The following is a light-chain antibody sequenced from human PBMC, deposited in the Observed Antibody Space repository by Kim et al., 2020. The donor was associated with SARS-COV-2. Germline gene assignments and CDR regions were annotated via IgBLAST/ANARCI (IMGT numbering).Light chain of an antibody. CDR1: QGISNY. CDR3: QQCKGAPWT. CDR2: AAS. J-gene: IGKJ1*01. Sequence: DIQMTQSPSPLSASVGYRVTITCRASQGISNYLAWYQQKPGKVPKLLIYAASALRSGVPSRFSGSGSGTDFTLTITSLQPEDVAVYYCQQCKGAPWTFGHGTKVEIK. V-gene: IGKV1-27*01.